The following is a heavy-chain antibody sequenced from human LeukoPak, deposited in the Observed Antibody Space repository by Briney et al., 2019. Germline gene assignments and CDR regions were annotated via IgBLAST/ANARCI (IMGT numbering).Heavy chain of an antibody. CDR2: IYYSGST. CDR1: GGSISSYY. D-gene: IGHD6-19*01. J-gene: IGHJ6*02. V-gene: IGHV4-59*12. CDR3: ARDRGYSSGWFYGMDV. Sequence: SETLSLTCTVSGGSISSYYWSWIRQPPGKGLEWIGYIYYSGSTNYNPSLKSRVTMSVDTSKNQFSLKLSSVTAADTAVYYCARDRGYSSGWFYGMDVWGQGTTVTVSS.